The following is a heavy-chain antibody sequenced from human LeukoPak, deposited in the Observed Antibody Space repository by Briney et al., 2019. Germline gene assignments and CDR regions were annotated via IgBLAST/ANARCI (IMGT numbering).Heavy chain of an antibody. CDR3: ASAYCDFWSGYYRVYNWFDP. V-gene: IGHV4-39*01. D-gene: IGHD3-3*01. CDR2: IYYSGST. J-gene: IGHJ5*02. CDR1: GGSISSSSYY. Sequence: SETLSLTCTVSGGSISSSSYYWGWIRQPPGKGLEWIGSIYYSGSTYYNPSLKSRVTISVDTSKNQFSLKLSSVTAADTAVYYCASAYCDFWSGYYRVYNWFDPWGQGTLVTVSS.